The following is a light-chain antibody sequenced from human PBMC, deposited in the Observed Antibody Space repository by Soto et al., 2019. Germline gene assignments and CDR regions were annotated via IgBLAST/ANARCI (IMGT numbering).Light chain of an antibody. J-gene: IGKJ4*01. Sequence: DIVLTQSPGTLSLSPGERATLSCRASQSVSNSYLAWYQQKPGQAPRLLIYGASSRATGIPDRFSGSGSGTDFTLTISRLEPEDFAVYYCQQYGSSPALTFGGGTKVDIK. V-gene: IGKV3-20*01. CDR3: QQYGSSPALT. CDR1: QSVSNSY. CDR2: GAS.